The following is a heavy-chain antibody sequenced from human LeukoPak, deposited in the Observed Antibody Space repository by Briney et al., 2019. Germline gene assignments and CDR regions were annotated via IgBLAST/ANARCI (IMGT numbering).Heavy chain of an antibody. CDR3: AGRNYDFWNDYYYMDV. D-gene: IGHD3-3*01. J-gene: IGHJ6*03. Sequence: SETLSLTCTVSGGSISSYYWSWIRQPPGKGLGWIGYIYYSGSTNYNPSLKSRVTISVDTSKNQFSLMLSSVTAADTVVYYCAGRNYDFWNDYYYMDVWGKGTTVTVSS. CDR2: IYYSGST. V-gene: IGHV4-59*01. CDR1: GGSISSYY.